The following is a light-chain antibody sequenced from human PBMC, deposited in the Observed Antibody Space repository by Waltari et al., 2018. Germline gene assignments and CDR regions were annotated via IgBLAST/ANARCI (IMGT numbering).Light chain of an antibody. CDR2: GAS. V-gene: IGKV3-20*01. CDR3: QHYVRLPAT. CDR1: QSVSRA. J-gene: IGKJ1*01. Sequence: IVLTPSPGSLSSSPGERVTLSCRASQSVSRALAWYQQKPGQAPRLLIFGASNRATGISDSCSGSAYETDSSPTISRLAPEGVAVYYCQHYVRLPATFGRGTKVEIK.